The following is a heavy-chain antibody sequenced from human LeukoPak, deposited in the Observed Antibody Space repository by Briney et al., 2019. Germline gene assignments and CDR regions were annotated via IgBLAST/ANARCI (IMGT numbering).Heavy chain of an antibody. J-gene: IGHJ4*02. CDR2: ISNDGSNK. D-gene: IGHD3-3*01. V-gene: IGHV3-30*03. CDR1: GFSFTNYA. CDR3: ARVKYDFWSGEFDY. Sequence: GRSLRLSCVASGFSFTNYAMHWVRQTPGKGLEWVAVISNDGSNKYYADSVKGRFTISRDNSKNTLYLQMNSLRVDDTAVYYCARVKYDFWSGEFDYWGQGILVTVSS.